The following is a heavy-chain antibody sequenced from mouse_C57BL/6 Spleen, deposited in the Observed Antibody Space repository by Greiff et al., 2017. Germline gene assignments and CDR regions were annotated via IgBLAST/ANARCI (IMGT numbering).Heavy chain of an antibody. V-gene: IGHV1-80*01. Sequence: VQLLQSGAGLVKPGASVKISCKASGYAFSDYWMNWVQQGPGKGLAWIGQIYPGDGDINYTAKFKGQATLTADKSYSTAFMQISSLTSEDSAVYFCTRGNFGDSNYYYFDYWGQGTTLTVSS. J-gene: IGHJ2*01. D-gene: IGHD2-5*01. CDR3: TRGNFGDSNYYYFDY. CDR2: IYPGDGDI. CDR1: GYAFSDYW.